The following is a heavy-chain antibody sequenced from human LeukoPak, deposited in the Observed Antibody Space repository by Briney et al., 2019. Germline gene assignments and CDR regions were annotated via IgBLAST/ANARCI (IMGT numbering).Heavy chain of an antibody. J-gene: IGHJ4*02. CDR2: INPNSGGT. Sequence: ASVKVSCKASGYTFTGYYMHWVRQAPGQGLEGMGGINPNSGGTNYAQKFQGRVTMTRDTSISTAYMELSRLRSDDTAVYYCAREGPYYDIPTVLVSPQFDYWGQGTLVTVSS. V-gene: IGHV1-2*02. CDR1: GYTFTGYY. CDR3: AREGPYYDIPTVLVSPQFDY. D-gene: IGHD3-9*01.